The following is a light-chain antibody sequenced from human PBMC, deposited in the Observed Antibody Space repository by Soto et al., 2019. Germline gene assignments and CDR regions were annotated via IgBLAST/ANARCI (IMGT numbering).Light chain of an antibody. CDR3: QQYNSYSWT. Sequence: DIQMTQSPSTLSASVGDRVTITCRASQSISSWLAWYQQKPGKAPKLLIYDASSLESGVPSRFSGSGSGTEFTLTISSLQPDDFETYYCQQYNSYSWTFGQGPKVDIK. V-gene: IGKV1-5*01. CDR2: DAS. J-gene: IGKJ1*01. CDR1: QSISSW.